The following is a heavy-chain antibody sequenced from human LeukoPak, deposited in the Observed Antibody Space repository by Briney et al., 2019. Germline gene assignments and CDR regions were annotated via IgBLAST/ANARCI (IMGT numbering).Heavy chain of an antibody. V-gene: IGHV4-59*01. CDR1: GGSISSYY. J-gene: IGHJ4*02. Sequence: SETLSLTCTVSGGSISSYYWSWMRQPPGKGLEWIGYIYYRGSTNYNPSLKSRVTISVDTSKNQFSLKLSSVTAADTAVYYCARDRAAAHFDYWGQGTLVTVSS. CDR2: IYYRGST. CDR3: ARDRAAAHFDY. D-gene: IGHD6-13*01.